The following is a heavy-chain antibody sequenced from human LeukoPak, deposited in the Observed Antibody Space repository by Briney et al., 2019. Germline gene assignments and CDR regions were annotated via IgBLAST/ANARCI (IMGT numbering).Heavy chain of an antibody. J-gene: IGHJ6*03. V-gene: IGHV3-23*01. CDR3: ARGTVEMATIFNYYMDV. CDR1: GFTFSSYA. Sequence: GGSLRLSCAASGFTFSSYAMSWVRQAPGKGLEWVSGISGSGGSTYYADSVKGRFTISRDNSKNTLYLQMNSLRAEDTAVYYCARGTVEMATIFNYYMDVWGKGTTVTISS. D-gene: IGHD5-24*01. CDR2: ISGSGGST.